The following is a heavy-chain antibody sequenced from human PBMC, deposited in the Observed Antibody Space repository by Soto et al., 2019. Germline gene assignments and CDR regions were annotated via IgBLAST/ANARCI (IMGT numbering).Heavy chain of an antibody. CDR2: MSHSGGT. J-gene: IGHJ3*02. Sequence: QVQLQQWGAGLLKPSETLSLTCAVFGGSVNSGNYYWSWIRQPPGKGLEWIGEMSHSGGTHFNPSRKSRVAISVDTSKKQFSLKMSSVTAADTALYYCARVERGTATTVVDAFDIWGPGTMVTVSS. CDR1: GGSVNSGNYY. V-gene: IGHV4-34*01. D-gene: IGHD1-1*01. CDR3: ARVERGTATTVVDAFDI.